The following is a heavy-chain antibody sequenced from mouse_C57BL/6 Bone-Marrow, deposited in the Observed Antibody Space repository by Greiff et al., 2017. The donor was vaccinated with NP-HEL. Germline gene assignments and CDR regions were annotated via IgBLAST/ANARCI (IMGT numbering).Heavy chain of an antibody. CDR3: ARYMRLRERYFDV. D-gene: IGHD2-4*01. J-gene: IGHJ1*03. CDR1: GFTFTDYY. Sequence: EVMLVESGGGLVQPGGSLSLSCAASGFTFTDYYMSWVRQPPGKALEWLGFIRNKANGHTTEYSASVKGRFTISRDNSQSILYLQMNALRAEDSATYYCARYMRLRERYFDVWGTGTTVTVSS. V-gene: IGHV7-3*01. CDR2: IRNKANGHTT.